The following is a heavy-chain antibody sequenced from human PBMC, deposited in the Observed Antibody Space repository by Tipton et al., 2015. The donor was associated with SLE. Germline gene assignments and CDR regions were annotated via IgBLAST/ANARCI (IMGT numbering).Heavy chain of an antibody. Sequence: GSLRLSCAASGFRFNKYWMSWVRQAPGRGLEWVANIKEDGSVKYYAESVRGQFTISRDNAKNSLFLQLNSLRAEDAAVYYCTRVRAFDQSDYWGQGTLVAVSS. V-gene: IGHV3-7*01. J-gene: IGHJ4*02. CDR2: IKEDGSVK. CDR3: TRVRAFDQSDY. CDR1: GFRFNKYW.